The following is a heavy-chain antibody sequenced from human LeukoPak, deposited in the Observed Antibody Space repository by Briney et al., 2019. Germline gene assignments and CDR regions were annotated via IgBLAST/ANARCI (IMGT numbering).Heavy chain of an antibody. Sequence: GASVKVSCKASGYTFTGYYMHWVRQAPGQGLEWMGWINPNSGGTNYAQKFQGRVTMTRDTSISTAYMELSRLGSDDTAVYYCARGTPWELLYYDYYMDVWGKGTTVTVSS. CDR3: ARGTPWELLYYDYYMDV. CDR2: INPNSGGT. CDR1: GYTFTGYY. D-gene: IGHD1-26*01. J-gene: IGHJ6*03. V-gene: IGHV1-2*02.